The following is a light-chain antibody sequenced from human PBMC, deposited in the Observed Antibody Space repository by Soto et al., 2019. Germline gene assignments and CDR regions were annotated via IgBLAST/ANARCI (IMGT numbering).Light chain of an antibody. CDR1: QSISGW. CDR3: QQYNSFSYT. Sequence: DIQMTQSPSTLSASVGDRVTITCRASQSISGWLAWYQQKPGKAPKLLIYKASSLESGVPSRFSGSGSGTEFTLIISSLQPEDFATYYCQQYNSFSYTFGQGTKLEI. CDR2: KAS. V-gene: IGKV1-5*03. J-gene: IGKJ2*01.